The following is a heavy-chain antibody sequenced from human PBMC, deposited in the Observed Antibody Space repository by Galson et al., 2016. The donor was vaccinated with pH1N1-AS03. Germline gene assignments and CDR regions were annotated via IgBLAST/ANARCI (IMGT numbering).Heavy chain of an antibody. Sequence: QSGAEVKKPGESLKISCKGSGYNFTSYWIVWVRQMPGKGLECMGIIDPRDSDTRYSPSFQGQVTISADKSMSTACLQWSSLKASDTAIYYCARHGLESTLSAWFDPWGQGTLVTVSS. CDR3: ARHGLESTLSAWFDP. J-gene: IGHJ5*02. D-gene: IGHD2-15*01. V-gene: IGHV5-51*01. CDR2: IDPRDSDT. CDR1: GYNFTSYW.